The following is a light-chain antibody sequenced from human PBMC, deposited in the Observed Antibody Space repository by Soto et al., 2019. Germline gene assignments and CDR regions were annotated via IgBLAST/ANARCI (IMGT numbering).Light chain of an antibody. J-gene: IGLJ1*01. CDR2: GTS. CDR1: SSNIGARYD. Sequence: QSVLTQPPSVSGAPGQRVTISCTGSSSNIGARYDVHWYQQLPGTAPKLLIYGTSNRPSGVPDRFSGAKSGTSASLAITGLQAEDEADYYCQSYDSRLSGYVFGTGTKLTVL. V-gene: IGLV1-40*01. CDR3: QSYDSRLSGYV.